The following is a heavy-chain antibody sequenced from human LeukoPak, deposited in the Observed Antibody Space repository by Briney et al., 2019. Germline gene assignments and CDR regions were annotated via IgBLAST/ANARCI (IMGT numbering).Heavy chain of an antibody. D-gene: IGHD3-10*01. CDR2: ITPAIETA. J-gene: IGHJ5*02. CDR1: GGTFLSHT. V-gene: IGHV1-69*08. CDR3: ARVNLRGSNYNWFDP. Sequence: GASVKVSCKTSGGTFLSHTFSWVRQAPGKGLEWMGKITPAIETANYAQTFQGGVSIYADKSTTTVYMDLSGLRPDDTAVYYCARVNLRGSNYNWFDPWGQGTRVTVSS.